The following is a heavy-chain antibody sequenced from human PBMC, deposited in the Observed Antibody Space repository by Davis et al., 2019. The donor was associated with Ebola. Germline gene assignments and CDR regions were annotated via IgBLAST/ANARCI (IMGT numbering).Heavy chain of an antibody. V-gene: IGHV3-23*01. CDR1: GFTFSSYA. Sequence: GESLKISCAASGFTFSSYAKSWVRQAPGKGLEWVSAISGSGGSTYYADSVKRRFTISRDNSKNTLYLQMNSLRVEDTAVYYCAKDQQAKRGLGAFDIWGQGTMVTVSS. CDR3: AKDQQAKRGLGAFDI. CDR2: ISGSGGST. D-gene: IGHD6-13*01. J-gene: IGHJ3*02.